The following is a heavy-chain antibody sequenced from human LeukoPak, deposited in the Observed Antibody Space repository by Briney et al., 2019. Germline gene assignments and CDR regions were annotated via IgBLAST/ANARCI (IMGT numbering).Heavy chain of an antibody. D-gene: IGHD3-10*01. CDR1: GFTFSSYA. V-gene: IGHV3-30-3*01. CDR2: ISYDGSNK. Sequence: GGSLRLSCAASGFTFSSYAMHWVRQAPGKGLEWVAVISYDGSNKYYADSVKGRFTISRDNSKNTLYLQMNSLRAEDTAVYYCARDLMVYNAFDIWGQGTMVTVPS. J-gene: IGHJ3*02. CDR3: ARDLMVYNAFDI.